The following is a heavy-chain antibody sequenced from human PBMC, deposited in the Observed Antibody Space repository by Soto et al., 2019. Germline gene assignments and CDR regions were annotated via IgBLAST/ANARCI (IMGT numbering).Heavy chain of an antibody. CDR1: GFTFSSSW. CDR2: IKQDGSEK. J-gene: IGHJ6*02. CDR3: ARDLSCDFWSGSGLFYYYGMDD. Sequence: GGTLRLSCAVSGFTFSSSWMSWVRQAPGKGLEWVANIKQDGSEKYYVDSVKGRFTISRDNAKNSLYMHMNSLRAEDTAVYYWARDLSCDFWSGSGLFYYYGMDDWGQGTTVTVSS. D-gene: IGHD3-3*01. V-gene: IGHV3-7*03.